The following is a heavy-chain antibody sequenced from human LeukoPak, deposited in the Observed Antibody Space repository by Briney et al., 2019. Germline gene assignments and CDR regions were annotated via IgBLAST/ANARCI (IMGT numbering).Heavy chain of an antibody. Sequence: PETLSLTCTVSGACITSSHWSWIPQSPEKGPEWIGFISDRGNTNYIPSLQSRVTNSAETSKNHFSLKLSSVTAADMAVYYCAGGTWLRFHDWGRGTLVAVAS. CDR2: ISDRGNT. D-gene: IGHD5-12*01. V-gene: IGHV4-59*01. CDR3: AGGTWLRFHD. J-gene: IGHJ4*02. CDR1: GACITSSH.